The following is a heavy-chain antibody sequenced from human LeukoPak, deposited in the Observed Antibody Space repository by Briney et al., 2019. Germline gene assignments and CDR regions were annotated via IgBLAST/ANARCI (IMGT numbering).Heavy chain of an antibody. J-gene: IGHJ5*02. CDR2: INHSGST. Sequence: PSETLSLTCAVYGGSFSGYYWSWIRQPPGKGLEWIGGINHSGSTNYNPSLKSRVTISVDTSKNQFSLKLSSVTAADTAVYYCAARPFYYYDSSGSRCWFDPWGQGTLVTVSS. D-gene: IGHD3-22*01. CDR1: GGSFSGYY. V-gene: IGHV4-34*01. CDR3: AARPFYYYDSSGSRCWFDP.